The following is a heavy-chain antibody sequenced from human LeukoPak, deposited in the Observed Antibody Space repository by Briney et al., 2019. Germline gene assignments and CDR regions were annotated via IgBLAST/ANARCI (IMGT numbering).Heavy chain of an antibody. CDR1: GCAFTNYC. CDR2: IYPGDSDV. J-gene: IGHJ4*02. CDR3: ARRGDYSDY. V-gene: IGHV5-51*01. D-gene: IGHD2-15*01. Sequence: GAALQISCNGSGCAFTNYCFCCVRQMPAKGLEWMGIIYPGDSDVRYSPSFQGRVTISADTSINTASLQLSSLKVADTAMYYCARRGDYSDYWGQATLVTVSS.